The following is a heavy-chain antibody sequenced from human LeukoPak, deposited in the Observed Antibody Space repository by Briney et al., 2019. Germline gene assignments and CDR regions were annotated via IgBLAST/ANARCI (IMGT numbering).Heavy chain of an antibody. CDR2: MNPNSGNT. Sequence: ASVKVSCTASGYTFTSYDINWVRQATGQGLEWMGWMNPNSGNTGYAQKFQGRVTMTRNTSISTAYMELSSLRSEHTAVYYCATGDLYYYGMDVWGQGTTVTVSS. D-gene: IGHD7-27*01. CDR1: GYTFTSYD. J-gene: IGHJ6*02. CDR3: ATGDLYYYGMDV. V-gene: IGHV1-8*01.